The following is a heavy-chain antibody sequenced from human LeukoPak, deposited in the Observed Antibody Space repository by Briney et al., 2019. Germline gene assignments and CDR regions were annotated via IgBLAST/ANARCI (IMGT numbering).Heavy chain of an antibody. J-gene: IGHJ4*02. D-gene: IGHD2-2*01. Sequence: GGSLRLSCAVSGFTFSDYYMSWVRQAPGKGLEWVSIVYSGGHTYYADSVKGRFTISRDKSKNTLYLQMSSLRAEDTAVYYCARGIRDCSRTTCYQPFVCWGQGALVTVSS. CDR2: VYSGGHT. V-gene: IGHV3-53*01. CDR1: GFTFSDYY. CDR3: ARGIRDCSRTTCYQPFVC.